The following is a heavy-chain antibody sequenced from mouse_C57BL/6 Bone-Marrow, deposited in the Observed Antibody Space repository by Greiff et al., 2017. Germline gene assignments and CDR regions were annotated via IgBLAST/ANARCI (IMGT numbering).Heavy chain of an antibody. CDR1: GYTFTSYW. J-gene: IGHJ1*03. V-gene: IGHV1-52*01. CDR2: IDPSDSET. D-gene: IGHD1-1*01. CDR3: ASGDYYGSSTHFHV. Sequence: QVQLQQPGAELVRPGSSVKLSCKASGYTFTSYWMHWVKQRPIQGLEWIGNIDPSDSETPYNQKFKDKATLTVDKSSSTAYMQLSSLTTADSAVYYCASGDYYGSSTHFHVWGTGTTVTVSS.